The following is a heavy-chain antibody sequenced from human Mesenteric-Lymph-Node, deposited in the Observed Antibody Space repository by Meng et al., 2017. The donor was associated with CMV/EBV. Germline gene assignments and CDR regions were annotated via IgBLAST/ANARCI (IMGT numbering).Heavy chain of an antibody. D-gene: IGHD3-3*01. J-gene: IGHJ6*02. CDR3: ARGGLMIDDFWSGYSTYYYGMDV. V-gene: IGHV1-18*01. CDR2: ISGYNGNT. Sequence: ASVKVSCKASGYTFTSYGISWVRQAPGQGLEWMGWISGYNGNTNYAQKFQGRVTMTTDTSTRTAYMELRSLRSDDTAVYYCARGGLMIDDFWSGYSTYYYGMDVWGQGTTVTVSS. CDR1: GYTFTSYG.